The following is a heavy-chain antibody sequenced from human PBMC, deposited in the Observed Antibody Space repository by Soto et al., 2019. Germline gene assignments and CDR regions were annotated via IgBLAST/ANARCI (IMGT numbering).Heavy chain of an antibody. CDR2: IYYSEST. CDR3: ARHVHXWXXVXWFXP. V-gene: IGHV4-59*08. CDR1: GGSISSYY. Sequence: TVSGGSISSYYCSWIRQPPGKGLEWIGNIYYSESTNYNPSLKSPLPLSVSPSKNHFSLKLTSVTAADTAVDYGARHVHXWXXVXWFXPWXXGTLVTVSS. D-gene: IGHD2-21*01. J-gene: IGHJ5*02.